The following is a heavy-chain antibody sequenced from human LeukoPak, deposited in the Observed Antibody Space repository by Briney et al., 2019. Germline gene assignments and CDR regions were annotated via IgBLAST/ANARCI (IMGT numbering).Heavy chain of an antibody. J-gene: IGHJ4*02. CDR1: GYTFTGYY. CDR2: INPHSGVT. D-gene: IGHD1-26*01. Sequence: ASVKVSCKASGYTFTGYYLHWVRQAPAQGLEWMGWINPHSGVTTFPQKFQGRVTMTMDTSISTTYMELNRLRSDETAVYYCARGQVAATSAHNFDYWGQGTLVTVSS. V-gene: IGHV1-2*02. CDR3: ARGQVAATSAHNFDY.